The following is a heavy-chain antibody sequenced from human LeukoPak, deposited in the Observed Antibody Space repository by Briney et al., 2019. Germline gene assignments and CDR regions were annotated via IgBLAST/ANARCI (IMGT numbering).Heavy chain of an antibody. D-gene: IGHD6-13*01. CDR1: GFTFSSYA. Sequence: PGRSLRLSCAASGFTFSSYAMHWVRQAPGKRLEWVAVISYDGSNKYYADSVKGRFTISRDNSKNTLYLQMNSLRAEDTAVYYCAKDLWQQLENDAFDIWGQGTMVTVSS. CDR2: ISYDGSNK. J-gene: IGHJ3*02. CDR3: AKDLWQQLENDAFDI. V-gene: IGHV3-30-3*01.